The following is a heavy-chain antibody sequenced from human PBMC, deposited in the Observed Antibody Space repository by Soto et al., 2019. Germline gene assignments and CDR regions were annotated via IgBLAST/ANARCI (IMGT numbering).Heavy chain of an antibody. J-gene: IGHJ6*02. Sequence: GGSLRLSXISSGFTFRTYTMNWVRQAPGKGLEWVSGIRGFSPYTFYAESVKGRFTISRDNAKNSLYLQMDSLRAEDTAVYYCARDRGYDAHDYYYNAMDVWGQGTTVTVSS. V-gene: IGHV3-21*01. CDR1: GFTFRTYT. CDR2: IRGFSPYT. CDR3: ARDRGYDAHDYYYNAMDV. D-gene: IGHD3-10*01.